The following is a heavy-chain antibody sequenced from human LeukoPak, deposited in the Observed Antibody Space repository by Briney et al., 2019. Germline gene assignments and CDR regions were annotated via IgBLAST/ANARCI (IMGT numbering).Heavy chain of an antibody. CDR2: ISYDGSNK. CDR1: GFTFSSYA. Sequence: GGSLRLSCAASGFTFSSYAMHWVRQAPGKGLEWVAVISYDGSNKYYADSVKGRFTISRDNSKNTLYLQMNSLRAEDTAVYYCAKDLLVLGSKYQLPAYFDYWGQGTLVTVSS. CDR3: AKDLLVLGSKYQLPAYFDY. V-gene: IGHV3-30*04. D-gene: IGHD2-2*01. J-gene: IGHJ4*02.